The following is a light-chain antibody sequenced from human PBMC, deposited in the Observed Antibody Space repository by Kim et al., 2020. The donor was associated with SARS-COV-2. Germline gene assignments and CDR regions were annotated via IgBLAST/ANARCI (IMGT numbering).Light chain of an antibody. V-gene: IGLV2-23*02. J-gene: IGLJ3*02. Sequence: GQAITISATGTSSGVGLSNRVSWYEQHPGRPPTLMIYEVSKRPSAVSTRLSGSNSGNTASLTISRLQYEDEADYYCCSCAGSSTWVFGGGTQLTVL. CDR1: SSGVGLSNR. CDR2: EVS. CDR3: CSCAGSSTWV.